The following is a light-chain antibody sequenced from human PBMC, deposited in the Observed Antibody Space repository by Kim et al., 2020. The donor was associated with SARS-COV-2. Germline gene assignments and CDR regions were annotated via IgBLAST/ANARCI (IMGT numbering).Light chain of an antibody. Sequence: SPGESAASSRRASQSVSSNLAGYQQKPGQAPSLLIYGASTRATGIPARFRGSGSGTEFTLTISSLQSEDFAVYYCQQYNNWSPITFGQGTRLEIK. J-gene: IGKJ5*01. CDR3: QQYNNWSPIT. CDR2: GAS. CDR1: QSVSSN. V-gene: IGKV3-15*01.